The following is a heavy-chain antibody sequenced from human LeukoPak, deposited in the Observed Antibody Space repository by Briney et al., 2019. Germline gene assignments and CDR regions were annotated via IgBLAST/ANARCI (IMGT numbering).Heavy chain of an antibody. J-gene: IGHJ4*02. CDR1: EFTFSAYG. V-gene: IGHV3-21*04. Sequence: GGSLRLSCVASEFTFSAYGMSWVRQAPGTGLEWVSSISGSGSSIHYKESVRGRFTISRDNSGNSIYLQMNSLRAEDTAVYHCAKTDGGSDYWGQGTLVTVSS. D-gene: IGHD3-16*01. CDR3: AKTDGGSDY. CDR2: ISGSGSSI.